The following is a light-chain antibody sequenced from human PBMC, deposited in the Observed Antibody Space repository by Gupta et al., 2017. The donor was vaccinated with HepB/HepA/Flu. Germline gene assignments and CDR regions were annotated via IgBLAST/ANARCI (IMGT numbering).Light chain of an antibody. CDR2: DVS. V-gene: IGLV2-14*01. CDR1: SSDVRGYNH. J-gene: IGLJ2*01. CDR3: SSYTSSSTPV. Sequence: QSALTQPASVSGSPAQSITISCTGTSSDVRGYNHVSWYQQHPGKAPKLMIYDVSNRPSGVSNRFTGSKSGNTASRTISGLQAEDEADDYCSSYTSSSTPVFGGGTKLTV.